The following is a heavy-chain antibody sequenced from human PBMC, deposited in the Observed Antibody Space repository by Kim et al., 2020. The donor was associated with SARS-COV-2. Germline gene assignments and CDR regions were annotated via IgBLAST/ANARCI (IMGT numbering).Heavy chain of an antibody. Sequence: GGSLRLSCAASGFTFSSYAMSWVRQAPGKGLEWVSAISGSGGSTYYADSVKGRFTISRDNSKNTLYLQMNSLRAEDTAVYYCAKDSSYYDSSGYYYVWWGQGTLVTVSS. V-gene: IGHV3-23*01. CDR2: ISGSGGST. CDR3: AKDSSYYDSSGYYYVW. CDR1: GFTFSSYA. J-gene: IGHJ4*02. D-gene: IGHD3-22*01.